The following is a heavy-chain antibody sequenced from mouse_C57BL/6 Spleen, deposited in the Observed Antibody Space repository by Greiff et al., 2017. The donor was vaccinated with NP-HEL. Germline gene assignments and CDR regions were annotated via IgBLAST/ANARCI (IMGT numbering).Heavy chain of an antibody. CDR3: ARGTTVVGDY. Sequence: QVQLQQPGAELVKPGASVKLSCKASGYTFTSYWMHWVKQRPGQGLEWIGMIHPNSGSTNYNEKFKSKATLTVEKSSSTAYMQLSSLTSEDSAVYYFARGTTVVGDYWGQGTTLTVSS. J-gene: IGHJ2*01. V-gene: IGHV1-64*01. CDR2: IHPNSGST. D-gene: IGHD1-1*01. CDR1: GYTFTSYW.